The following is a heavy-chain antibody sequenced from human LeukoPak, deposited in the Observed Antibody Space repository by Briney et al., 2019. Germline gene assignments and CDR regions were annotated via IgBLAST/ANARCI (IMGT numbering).Heavy chain of an antibody. CDR1: GDSIRSSSSYY. CDR3: ARNKYASGWSTFDY. V-gene: IGHV4-39*02. D-gene: IGHD6-19*01. Sequence: PSETLSLTCTVSGDSIRSSSSYYWGWIRQPPGKGLEWIGSVYYSGNTYYNPSLKTRVTISADTSKNHFSLYLSSLTAADTSVYYCARNKYASGWSTFDYWGQGTLVTVSS. J-gene: IGHJ4*02. CDR2: VYYSGNT.